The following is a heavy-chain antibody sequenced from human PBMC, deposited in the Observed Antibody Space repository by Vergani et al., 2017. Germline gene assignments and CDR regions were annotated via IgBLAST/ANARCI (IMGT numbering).Heavy chain of an antibody. J-gene: IGHJ3*02. CDR2: LWYDGRHN. D-gene: IGHD2-2*01. V-gene: IGHV3-33*01. CDR3: ARGGGCSSTSCYLGAFDI. Sequence: QVQLVESGGGVVQPGSSLRLSCAASGFPFSSYVMHCVRQAPGTGLALVAFLWYDGRHNYYADSVKGRFTISRDNSKNTLYLQMNSLGAEATAVYYCARGGGCSSTSCYLGAFDIWGQGTMVTVSS. CDR1: GFPFSSYV.